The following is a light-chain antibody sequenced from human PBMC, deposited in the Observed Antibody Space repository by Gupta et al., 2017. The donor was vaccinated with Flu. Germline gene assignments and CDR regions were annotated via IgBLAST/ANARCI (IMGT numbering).Light chain of an antibody. CDR1: QSVSSTF. Sequence: EIFLPQSLGILSMHPGDGVTLSCRASQSVSSTFLAWYQQKPGQVHKLLIYGASARATGIPDRLSGGGAGTDFTLTISSLEPEDSAVYYCQQYQYSPQTFGQGTKVEI. CDR2: GAS. V-gene: IGKV3-20*01. J-gene: IGKJ1*01. CDR3: QQYQYSPQT.